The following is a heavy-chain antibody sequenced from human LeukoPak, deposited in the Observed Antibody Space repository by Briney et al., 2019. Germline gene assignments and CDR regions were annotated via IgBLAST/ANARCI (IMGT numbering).Heavy chain of an antibody. V-gene: IGHV4-59*08. CDR2: IYYSGST. Sequence: KSSETLSLTCTVSGGSISSYYWSWLRQPPGKGLEWIGYIYYSGSTNYNPSLKSRVTISVDTSKNQFSLKLSSVTAADTAVYYCARQPYDSSGYYYYGIDVWGEGNTVTVSS. D-gene: IGHD3-22*01. CDR3: ARQPYDSSGYYYYGIDV. CDR1: GGSISSYY. J-gene: IGHJ6*04.